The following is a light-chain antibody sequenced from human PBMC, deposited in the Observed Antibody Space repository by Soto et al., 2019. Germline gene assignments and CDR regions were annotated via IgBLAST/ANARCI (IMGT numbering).Light chain of an antibody. CDR1: QSVSSNF. Sequence: EIVLTQSPGTLSLSPGERATLSCRASQSVSSNFLAWYQQKPGQAPRLLIYGASSRATGIPDRFSGSGSGTDFTLTISRLEPEDFAVYYCQQYGSSSWTFGQGPKVEIK. CDR3: QQYGSSSWT. V-gene: IGKV3-20*01. J-gene: IGKJ1*01. CDR2: GAS.